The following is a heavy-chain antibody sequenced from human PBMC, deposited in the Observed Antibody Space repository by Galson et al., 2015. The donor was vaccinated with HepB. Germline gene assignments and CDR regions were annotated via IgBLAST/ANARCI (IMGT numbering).Heavy chain of an antibody. V-gene: IGHV4-4*07. CDR3: ARQRIAAAGTYYYYYGMDV. CDR1: GGSISSFY. D-gene: IGHD6-13*01. CDR2: FYSTGNT. J-gene: IGHJ6*02. Sequence: ETLSLTCTVSGGSISSFYWTWIRQPAGKGLEWIGLFYSTGNTRYNPSLKSRVTMSVDTSRNQFSLKLYSVTAADTAVYYCARQRIAAAGTYYYYYGMDVWGQGTTVTVSS.